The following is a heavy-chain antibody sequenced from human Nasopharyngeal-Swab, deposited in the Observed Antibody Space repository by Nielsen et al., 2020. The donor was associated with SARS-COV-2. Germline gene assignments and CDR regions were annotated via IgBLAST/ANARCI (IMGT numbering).Heavy chain of an antibody. CDR2: ISSSSSYT. CDR1: GFTFSDYY. V-gene: IGHV3-11*05. J-gene: IGHJ6*02. D-gene: IGHD3-9*01. Sequence: SCAASGFTFSDYYMSWIRQAPGKGLEWVSYISSSSSYTNYADSVKGRFTISRDNAKNSLYLQMNSLRAEDTAVYYCARDKGTYYDILTGGYYYYGMDVWGQGTTVTVSS. CDR3: ARDKGTYYDILTGGYYYYGMDV.